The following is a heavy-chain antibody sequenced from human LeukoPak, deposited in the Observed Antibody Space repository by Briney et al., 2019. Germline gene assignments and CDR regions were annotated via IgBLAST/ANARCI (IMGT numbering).Heavy chain of an antibody. V-gene: IGHV3-48*02. J-gene: IGHJ5*02. Sequence: GGSLRLSCAASGFTFSSYSMNWVRQAPGKGLEWVSYISSTYTTYYADSVKGRFTISRDNAKNSLYLQMNSLRDEDTAIYYCARNTRYSGSSLAWRQGTLVTVSS. CDR3: ARNTRYSGSSLA. D-gene: IGHD1-26*01. CDR2: ISSTYTT. CDR1: GFTFSSYS.